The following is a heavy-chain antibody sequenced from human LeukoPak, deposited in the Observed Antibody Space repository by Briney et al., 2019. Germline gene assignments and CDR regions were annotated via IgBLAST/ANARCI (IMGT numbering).Heavy chain of an antibody. V-gene: IGHV1-46*01. Sequence: EASVNVSCKTSGYTFTRYYMQWVRQAPGHGLEWMGIINPISGATDYAQKFQGRVTMTRDTSTSTVYMELSSLRSEDTAMYYCARLPYRDGVAQDYWGQGTLVTVSP. J-gene: IGHJ4*02. CDR3: ARLPYRDGVAQDY. D-gene: IGHD3-16*02. CDR2: INPISGAT. CDR1: GYTFTRYY.